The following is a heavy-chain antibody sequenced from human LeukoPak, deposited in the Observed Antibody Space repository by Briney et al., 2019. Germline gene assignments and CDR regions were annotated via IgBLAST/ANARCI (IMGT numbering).Heavy chain of an antibody. CDR3: AQSGHSGYDYPS. Sequence: GGSLRLSCAASGFTFTSHAMTWVRQAPGKGLGWVSVISGSGDYTSYADSVKGRFTISRDNSKHMVYLQMNSLRVEDAAVYYCAQSGHSGYDYPSWGQGTLLTGSS. CDR1: GFTFTSHA. CDR2: ISGSGDYT. V-gene: IGHV3-23*01. D-gene: IGHD5-12*01. J-gene: IGHJ5*02.